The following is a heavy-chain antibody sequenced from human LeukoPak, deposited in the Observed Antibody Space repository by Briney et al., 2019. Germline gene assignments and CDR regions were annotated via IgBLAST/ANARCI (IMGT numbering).Heavy chain of an antibody. V-gene: IGHV1-2*02. CDR1: GYTFTGYY. CDR3: AVPGIAAAGRSLDY. CDR2: INPNSGGT. J-gene: IGHJ4*02. D-gene: IGHD6-13*01. Sequence: ASVKVSCKASGYTFTGYYIHWVRQAPGQGLEWMGWINPNSGGTNYAQKFQGRVTMTRDTSISTAYMELSRLRSDDTAVYYCAVPGIAAAGRSLDYWGQGTLVTVSS.